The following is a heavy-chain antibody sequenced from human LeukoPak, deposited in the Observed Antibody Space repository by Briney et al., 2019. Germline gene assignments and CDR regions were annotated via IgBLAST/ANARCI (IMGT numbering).Heavy chain of an antibody. J-gene: IGHJ4*02. Sequence: PGGSLRLSCVASGFTFSNYAMSWVRQAPGKGLEWVSAISMSGGSTYYADSVKGRFTISRDNFKNTLYLQMNSLRAEDTAIYYCVKDTDFCPSTTCALDYWGQGTLVTASS. V-gene: IGHV3-23*01. D-gene: IGHD2-2*01. CDR3: VKDTDFCPSTTCALDY. CDR1: GFTFSNYA. CDR2: ISMSGGST.